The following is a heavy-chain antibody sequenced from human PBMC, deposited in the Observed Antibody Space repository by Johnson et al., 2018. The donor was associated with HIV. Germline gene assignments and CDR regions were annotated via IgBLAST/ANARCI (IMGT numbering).Heavy chain of an antibody. Sequence: VQLVESGGGLVQPGRSLRLSCAASGFTFDDYAMHWVRQAPGKGLEWVSGISWNSGSIGYADSVKGRFTISRDNSKNTMYLQMNSLRAEDTAVYYCAKKRRVLAARLGDGFDIWGQGTMVTVSS. D-gene: IGHD6-6*01. CDR3: AKKRRVLAARLGDGFDI. J-gene: IGHJ3*02. CDR2: ISWNSGSI. CDR1: GFTFDDYA. V-gene: IGHV3-9*01.